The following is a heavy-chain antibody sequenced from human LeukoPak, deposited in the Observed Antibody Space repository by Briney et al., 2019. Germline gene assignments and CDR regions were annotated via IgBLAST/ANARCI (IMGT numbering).Heavy chain of an antibody. Sequence: GGSLRLSCAASEFTFSSYWMSWVRQAPGKGLEWVANIKQDGSGKYYVDSVKGRFTISRDNAKNSLYLQMNSLRAEDTAVYYCARQHRYYFDYWGQGTLVTVSS. J-gene: IGHJ4*02. CDR1: EFTFSSYW. D-gene: IGHD6-13*01. CDR3: ARQHRYYFDY. CDR2: IKQDGSGK. V-gene: IGHV3-7*01.